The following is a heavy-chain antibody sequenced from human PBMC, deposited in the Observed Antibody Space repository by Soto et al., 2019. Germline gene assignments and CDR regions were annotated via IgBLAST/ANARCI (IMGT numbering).Heavy chain of an antibody. D-gene: IGHD6-6*01. Sequence: QVQLVQSGAEVKKPGSSVKVSCKASGGTFSSYAISWVRQSPGQGLEWMGGIIPIFGTANYAQKFQGRVTITADESTRTAYMELSSLRAEDTAVYYCARDDREYSSSSYFDYWFQGTLVTVSS. J-gene: IGHJ4*02. CDR3: ARDDREYSSSSYFDY. CDR1: GGTFSSYA. V-gene: IGHV1-69*01. CDR2: IIPIFGTA.